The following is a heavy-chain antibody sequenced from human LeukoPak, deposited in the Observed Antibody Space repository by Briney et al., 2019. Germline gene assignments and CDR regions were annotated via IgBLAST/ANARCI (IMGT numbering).Heavy chain of an antibody. CDR3: ATVTDPRYNYFDP. V-gene: IGHV4-4*07. Sequence: SETLSLTCTVSGGSISNYYWSWIRQPAGKGLEWIVRISTSGSTNYNPSLRSRVTMSVDTSKNQFSLRLTSLTAADTAVYYCATVTDPRYNYFDPWGQGTLVTVSS. D-gene: IGHD2-21*02. CDR1: GGSISNYY. CDR2: ISTSGST. J-gene: IGHJ5*02.